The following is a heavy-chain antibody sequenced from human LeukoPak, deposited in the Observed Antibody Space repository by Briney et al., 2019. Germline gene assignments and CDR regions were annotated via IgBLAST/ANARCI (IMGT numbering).Heavy chain of an antibody. CDR3: ARDSMHNRYGDDY. Sequence: SETLSLTCTVCGGFISSYYWSWLRQPAGRGLEWIGRIHTSWSTNYNPSLKSRVTMSLDTSNNQFSLRLSSLTASDTAVYYCARDSMHNRYGDDYWGQGTLVTVSS. CDR2: IHTSWST. D-gene: IGHD2/OR15-2a*01. V-gene: IGHV4-4*07. J-gene: IGHJ4*02. CDR1: GGFISSYY.